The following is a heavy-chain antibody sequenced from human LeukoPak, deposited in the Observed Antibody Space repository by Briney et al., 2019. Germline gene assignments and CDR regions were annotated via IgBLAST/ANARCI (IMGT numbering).Heavy chain of an antibody. J-gene: IGHJ3*01. Sequence: GGSLRLSCAAPGFTVSSHYMNWVRQAPGKGLQWVSVLYSDGTTYYADSVKGRFTISRDNSRSTLYLQMNSLRAEDTAVYFCARVAYYRVTADQITDAFDVWGRGTAVTVSS. V-gene: IGHV3-66*01. D-gene: IGHD2-21*02. CDR1: GFTVSSHY. CDR2: LYSDGTT. CDR3: ARVAYYRVTADQITDAFDV.